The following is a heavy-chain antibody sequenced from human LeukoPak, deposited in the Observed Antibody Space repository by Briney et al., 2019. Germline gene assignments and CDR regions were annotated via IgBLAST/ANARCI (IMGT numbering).Heavy chain of an antibody. CDR1: GFTFSSSG. CDR2: ISSYDGRDK. J-gene: IGHJ4*02. Sequence: GGSLRLSCAASGFTFSSSGIHWVRQAPGKGLEWVAVISSYDGRDKLYADSVKGRFTISRDNSKNTLYLQMNSLRAEDTAVYYCAKDRFSGSSYYLDYWGQGTLVTVSS. D-gene: IGHD1-26*01. CDR3: AKDRFSGSSYYLDY. V-gene: IGHV3-30*18.